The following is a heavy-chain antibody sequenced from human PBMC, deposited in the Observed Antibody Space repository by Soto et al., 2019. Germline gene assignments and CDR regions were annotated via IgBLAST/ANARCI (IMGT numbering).Heavy chain of an antibody. CDR3: ASEEVGGVEMATIDYFNY. J-gene: IGHJ4*02. V-gene: IGHV4-61*01. D-gene: IGHD5-12*01. Sequence: NPSETLSLTCTVSGGSVSSGSYYWSWIRQPPGKGLEWIGYIYYSGSTNYNPSLKSRVTISVDTSKNQFSLKLSSVTAADTAVYYCASEEVGGVEMATIDYFNYWGQGTLVTVSS. CDR1: GGSVSSGSYY. CDR2: IYYSGST.